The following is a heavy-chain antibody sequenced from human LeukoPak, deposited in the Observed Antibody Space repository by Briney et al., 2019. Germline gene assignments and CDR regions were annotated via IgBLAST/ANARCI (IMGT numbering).Heavy chain of an antibody. CDR3: AREPIVGATTEFYFDY. Sequence: ASVKVSCKASGGTFSSYAISWVRQAPGQGLEWMGWIIPIFGTADYAQKFQGRVTITTDESTSTAYMELSSLRSEDTAVYYCAREPIVGATTEFYFDYWGQGTLVTVSS. V-gene: IGHV1-69*05. D-gene: IGHD1-26*01. CDR1: GGTFSSYA. CDR2: IIPIFGTA. J-gene: IGHJ4*02.